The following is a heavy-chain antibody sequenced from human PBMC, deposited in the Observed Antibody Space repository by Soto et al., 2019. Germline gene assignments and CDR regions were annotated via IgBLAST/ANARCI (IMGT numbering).Heavy chain of an antibody. J-gene: IGHJ4*02. CDR3: AMGPLDCPIPDSDY. CDR1: GYTFTSYG. D-gene: IGHD2-15*01. Sequence: QVQLLQSGAEVKKPGASVTVSCKDSGYTFTSYGISWVRQAPGQGLECMGWISTFNSHTDYAQKVQGRVAMTADRSKGTAYIALRSLRSDDTAVYYCAMGPLDCPIPDSDYWGQGTLVTVSS. CDR2: ISTFNSHT. V-gene: IGHV1-18*01.